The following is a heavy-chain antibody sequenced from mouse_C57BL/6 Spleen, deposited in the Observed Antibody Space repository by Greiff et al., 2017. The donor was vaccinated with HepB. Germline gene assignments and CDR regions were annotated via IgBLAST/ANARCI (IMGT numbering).Heavy chain of an antibody. Sequence: VQLQQSGAELVRPGTSVKMSCKASGYTFTNYWIGWAKQRPGHGLEWIGDIYPGGGYTNYNEKFKGKATLTADKSSSTAYMQFSSLTSEDSAIYYCARRGSYGSSPDYWGQGTTLTVSS. CDR3: ARRGSYGSSPDY. J-gene: IGHJ2*01. D-gene: IGHD1-1*01. V-gene: IGHV1-63*01. CDR2: IYPGGGYT. CDR1: GYTFTNYW.